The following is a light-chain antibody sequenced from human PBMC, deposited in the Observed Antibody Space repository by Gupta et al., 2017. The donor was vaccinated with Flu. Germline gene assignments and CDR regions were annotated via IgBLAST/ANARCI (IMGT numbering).Light chain of an antibody. Sequence: EIVFRQSPATLSVSPGERATRSCRASQSVGTYLAWYQQKPGQTPRLLISDASNRYTGIAARFSGSGYATELTITSIRREQEDFAVSYSQKHINWPPYTFGQGT. CDR2: DAS. J-gene: IGKJ2*01. CDR1: QSVGTY. CDR3: QKHINWPPYT. V-gene: IGKV3-11*01.